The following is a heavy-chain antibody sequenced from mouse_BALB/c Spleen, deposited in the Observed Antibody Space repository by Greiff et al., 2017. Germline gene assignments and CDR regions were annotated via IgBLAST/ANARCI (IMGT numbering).Heavy chain of an antibody. Sequence: VHVKQSGAELVKPGASVKSSCTVSGFNIKDTYMHWVKQRPEQGLEWIGRIDPANGNTKYDPKFQGKATITADTSSNTAYLQLSSLTSEDTAVYYCAITTVVDYWGQGTALTVSS. CDR2: IDPANGNT. CDR3: AITTVVDY. V-gene: IGHV14-3*02. J-gene: IGHJ2*01. CDR1: GFNIKDTY. D-gene: IGHD1-1*01.